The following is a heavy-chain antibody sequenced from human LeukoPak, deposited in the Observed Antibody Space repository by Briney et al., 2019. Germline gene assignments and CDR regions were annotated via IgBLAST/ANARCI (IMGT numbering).Heavy chain of an antibody. J-gene: IGHJ6*04. D-gene: IGHD4-11*01. CDR2: ILYDGARI. CDR1: GFTFSSYG. V-gene: IGHV3-30*02. CDR3: AKGECQSALTTNGRDV. Sequence: GGSLRLSCAGSGFTFSSYGIHWVRQAPGKGLEWVAKILYDGARIYYADSVKGGFTVSRDISKNTLILQMNSLRREDTDVYDCAKGECQSALTTNGRDVWGERTTVIVSS.